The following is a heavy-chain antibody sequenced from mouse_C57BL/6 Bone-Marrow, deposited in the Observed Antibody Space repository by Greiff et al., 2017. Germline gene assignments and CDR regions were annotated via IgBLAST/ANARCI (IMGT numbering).Heavy chain of an antibody. Sequence: EVNVVESGGDLVKPGGSLKLSCAASGFTFSSYGMSWVRQTPDKRLEWVATISSGGSYTYYPDSVKGRFTISRDNAKNTLYLQMSSLKSEDTAMYYCARKGDYAMDYWGQGTSVTVSS. V-gene: IGHV5-6*01. CDR3: ARKGDYAMDY. J-gene: IGHJ4*01. CDR2: ISSGGSYT. CDR1: GFTFSSYG.